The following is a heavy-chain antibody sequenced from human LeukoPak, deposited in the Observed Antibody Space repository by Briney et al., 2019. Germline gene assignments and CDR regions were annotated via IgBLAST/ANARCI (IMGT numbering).Heavy chain of an antibody. CDR3: ARDRLYYQLLPADY. D-gene: IGHD2-2*01. CDR1: GFTFSSYW. J-gene: IGHJ4*02. V-gene: IGHV3-7*01. Sequence: GGSLRLSCAASGFTFSSYWMSWVRQAPGKGLEWVANIKQDGSEKYYVDSVKGRFTISRDNAKNSLYLQMSSLRAEDTAVYYCARDRLYYQLLPADYWGQGTLVTVSS. CDR2: IKQDGSEK.